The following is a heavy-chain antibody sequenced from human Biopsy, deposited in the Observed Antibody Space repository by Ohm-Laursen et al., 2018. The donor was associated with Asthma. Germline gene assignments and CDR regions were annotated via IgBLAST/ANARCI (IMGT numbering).Heavy chain of an antibody. D-gene: IGHD6-13*01. Sequence: SDTLSLTWRLSSGSGGYMRSGNYYWGWIRQPPGKGLEWIGSIYYSGTTYYNPSLESRVTVSADTSKNQFSLKLTSVTAADTAVYYCVRGSSSWHHGPFHYYYGLDVWGQGTTATVSS. V-gene: IGHV4-39*01. CDR2: IYYSGTT. CDR3: VRGSSSWHHGPFHYYYGLDV. J-gene: IGHJ6*02. CDR1: GGYMRSGNYY.